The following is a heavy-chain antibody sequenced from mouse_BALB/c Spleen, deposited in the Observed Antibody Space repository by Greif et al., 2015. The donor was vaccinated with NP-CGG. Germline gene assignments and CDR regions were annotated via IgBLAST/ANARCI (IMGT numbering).Heavy chain of an antibody. CDR2: IWSGGST. J-gene: IGHJ4*01. CDR3: ARQMIATGYYAMDY. D-gene: IGHD2-4*01. Sequence: LQESGPGLVQPSQSLSITCTVSGLSLTSYGVHWVRQSPGKGLEWLGVIWSGGSTDYNAAFISRLSISKDNSKSQVFFKMNSLQANDTAIYYCARQMIATGYYAMDYWGQGTSVTVSS. V-gene: IGHV2-2*02. CDR1: GLSLTSYG.